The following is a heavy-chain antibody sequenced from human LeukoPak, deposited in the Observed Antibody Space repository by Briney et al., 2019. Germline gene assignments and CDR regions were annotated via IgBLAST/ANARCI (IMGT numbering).Heavy chain of an antibody. J-gene: IGHJ4*02. CDR3: AREPKQWLVPIDY. Sequence: LSLTCAVHGGSFSGYFWSWIRQAPGKGLEWVSYISSSGTTIYYADSVKGRFTISRDNAKNSLYLQMNSLRAEDTAVYYCAREPKQWLVPIDYWGQGTLVTVSS. CDR2: ISSSGTTI. CDR1: GGSFSGYF. V-gene: IGHV3-11*04. D-gene: IGHD6-19*01.